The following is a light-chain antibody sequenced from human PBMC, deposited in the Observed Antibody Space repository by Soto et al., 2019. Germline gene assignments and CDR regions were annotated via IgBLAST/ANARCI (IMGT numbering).Light chain of an antibody. CDR2: QHT. V-gene: IGLV3-1*01. CDR1: KLGDKY. CDR3: QAWDSSTPYV. Sequence: SYELTQPPSVSVSPGQTASITCSGDKLGDKYICWYQQKPGQSPVLVIYQHTKRPSWVPERFSGSNSGNTATLTISGTQAMDEADYYCQAWDSSTPYVFGSGTKLTVL. J-gene: IGLJ1*01.